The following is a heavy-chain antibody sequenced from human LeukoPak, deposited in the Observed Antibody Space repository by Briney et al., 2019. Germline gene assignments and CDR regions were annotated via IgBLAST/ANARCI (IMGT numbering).Heavy chain of an antibody. Sequence: SETLSLTCTLSGGSINIYFWSWIRHPPGEGRGWVGYIYYSENTNYNPSLKSRVTISVDTSKTQFSLKMSSVTAADTAVYYCASGGTGGWYGDFQHWGQGTLVTVSS. J-gene: IGHJ1*01. V-gene: IGHV4-59*01. CDR1: GGSINIYF. D-gene: IGHD6-19*01. CDR3: ASGGTGGWYGDFQH. CDR2: IYYSENT.